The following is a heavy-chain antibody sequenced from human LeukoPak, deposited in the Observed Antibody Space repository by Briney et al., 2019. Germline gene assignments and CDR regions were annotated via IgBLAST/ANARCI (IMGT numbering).Heavy chain of an antibody. CDR1: GFTLSSYA. CDR2: ISGSGGST. Sequence: TGGSLRLSCAASGFTLSSYAMSWVRQAPGKGLEWVSGISGSGGSTYYAASVKGRFTTSRDKSKNTRYLQMNSLRAEDTAVYYCAKAFGDSSGYYDYWGQGTLVSVSS. CDR3: AKAFGDSSGYYDY. J-gene: IGHJ4*02. V-gene: IGHV3-23*01. D-gene: IGHD3-22*01.